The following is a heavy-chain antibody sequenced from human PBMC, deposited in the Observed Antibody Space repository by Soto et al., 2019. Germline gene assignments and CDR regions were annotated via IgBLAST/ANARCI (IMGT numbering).Heavy chain of an antibody. Sequence: QVQLVQSGAEVKKPGASVKVSCKASGYTFTSYDTNWVRQATGQGLEWMGWMNPNSGNTGYAQKFQGRVTMTRNTSISTAYMELSSLRSEDTDVYYCARGGYSSGWHSFDYWGQGTLVTVSS. D-gene: IGHD6-19*01. J-gene: IGHJ4*02. V-gene: IGHV1-8*01. CDR2: MNPNSGNT. CDR3: ARGGYSSGWHSFDY. CDR1: GYTFTSYD.